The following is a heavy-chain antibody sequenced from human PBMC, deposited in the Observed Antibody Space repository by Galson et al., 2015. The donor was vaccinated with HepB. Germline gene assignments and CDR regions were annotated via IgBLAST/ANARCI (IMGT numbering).Heavy chain of an antibody. CDR2: INPNSGGT. D-gene: IGHD1-7*01. J-gene: IGHJ6*02. CDR3: ARGELELQGYYYYYGMDV. V-gene: IGHV1-2*04. Sequence: SVKVSCKASGYTFTGYYMHWVRQAPGQGLEWMGWINPNSGGTNYAQKFQGWVTMTRDTSISTAYMELSRLRSDDTAVYYCARGELELQGYYYYYGMDVWGQGTTVTVSS. CDR1: GYTFTGYY.